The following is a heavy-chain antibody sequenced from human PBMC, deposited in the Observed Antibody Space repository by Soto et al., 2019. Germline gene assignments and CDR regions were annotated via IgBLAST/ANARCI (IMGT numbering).Heavy chain of an antibody. J-gene: IGHJ4*02. CDR2: ISGSGGST. CDR3: AKIAAAGTDYFDY. V-gene: IGHV3-23*01. CDR1: GFTFSSYA. D-gene: IGHD6-13*01. Sequence: GGSLRLACAASGFTFSSYAMSWVRQAPGKGLEWVSAISGSGGSTYYADSVKGRFTISRDNSKNTLYLQINSLRAEETAVYYCAKIAAAGTDYFDYWGQGTLVTVSS.